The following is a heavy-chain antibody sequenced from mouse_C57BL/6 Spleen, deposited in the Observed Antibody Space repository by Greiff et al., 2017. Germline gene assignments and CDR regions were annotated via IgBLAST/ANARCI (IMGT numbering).Heavy chain of an antibody. J-gene: IGHJ2*01. Sequence: EVKLVESGGGLVKPGGSLKLSCAASGFTFSDYGMHWVRQAPEKGLEWVAYISSGSSTIYYADTVKGRFTISRDNAKNTLFLQMTSLRSEDTAMYYCARTGLLQRVYYFDYWGQGTTLTVSS. CDR1: GFTFSDYG. V-gene: IGHV5-17*01. CDR3: ARTGLLQRVYYFDY. CDR2: ISSGSSTI. D-gene: IGHD1-1*01.